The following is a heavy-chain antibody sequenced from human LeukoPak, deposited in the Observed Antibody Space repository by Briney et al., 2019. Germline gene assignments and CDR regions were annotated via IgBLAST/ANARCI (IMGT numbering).Heavy chain of an antibody. CDR3: AKNIDSAMKNDY. V-gene: IGHV4-59*04. Sequence: SETLSLTCTVSGGSISSYYWSWVRQPPGKGLEWIATIHYSGSTYYNPSLMSRVTISVDTSKNQFSLRLNSVTSADTAVYFCAKNIDSAMKNDYWGQGTLVTVSS. CDR1: GGSISSYY. J-gene: IGHJ4*02. D-gene: IGHD2-2*01. CDR2: IHYSGST.